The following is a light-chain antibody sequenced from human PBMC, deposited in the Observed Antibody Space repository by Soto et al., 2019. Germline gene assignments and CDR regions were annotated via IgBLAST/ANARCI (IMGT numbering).Light chain of an antibody. V-gene: IGLV2-8*01. CDR3: CSFTGTTIGV. Sequence: QSALTQPPSASGSPGQSVTISCTGTSSDVGRYNRVSWYQHYPGKAPKLMIYEVNKRPSEVPDRFSGSKSGNTASLTVSGRQAEDEADYYCCSFTGTTIGVFGGGTKVTVL. CDR1: SSDVGRYNR. J-gene: IGLJ2*01. CDR2: EVN.